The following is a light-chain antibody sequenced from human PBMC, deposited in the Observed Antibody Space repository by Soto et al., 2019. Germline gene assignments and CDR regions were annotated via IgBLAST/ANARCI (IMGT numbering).Light chain of an antibody. V-gene: IGKV1-8*01. CDR3: QQYYSYPRA. Sequence: AIRMTQSPSSLSPSTGDRVTITCRASQGISSYLAWYQQKPGKAPKLLIYAASTLQSGVPSRFSGSGSGTDFTLTISCLQSEDFATYYCQQYYSYPRAVGGGTKVDTK. J-gene: IGKJ4*01. CDR2: AAS. CDR1: QGISSY.